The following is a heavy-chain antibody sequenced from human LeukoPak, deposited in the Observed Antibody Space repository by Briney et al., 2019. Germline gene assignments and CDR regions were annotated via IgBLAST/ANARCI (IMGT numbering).Heavy chain of an antibody. J-gene: IGHJ4*02. CDR3: ARTATRDYTFDY. V-gene: IGHV4-59*01. Sequence: PSETLSLTCTVSGGSISSYYWSWIRQPPGKGLEWIGYIYYSGSTNYNPSLKSRVTISVDTSKNQFSLKLSSVTAADTAVYYCARTATRDYTFDYWGQGTLVTVSS. CDR1: GGSISSYY. D-gene: IGHD2-2*02. CDR2: IYYSGST.